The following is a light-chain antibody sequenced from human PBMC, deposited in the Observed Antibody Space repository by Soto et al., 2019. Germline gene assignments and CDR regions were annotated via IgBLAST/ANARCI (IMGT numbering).Light chain of an antibody. J-gene: IGLJ2*01. CDR2: AVN. CDR3: CSYAGSVG. V-gene: IGLV2-11*01. Sequence: QSALTQPRSVSGSPGQSFTISCTGTSSDVGGYNFVSWYQQHPGKAPKLMVYAVNKRPSGVPDRFSGSKSGHTASLTISGRQAEDEAECYSCSYAGSVGFGGGTKRTVL. CDR1: SSDVGGYNF.